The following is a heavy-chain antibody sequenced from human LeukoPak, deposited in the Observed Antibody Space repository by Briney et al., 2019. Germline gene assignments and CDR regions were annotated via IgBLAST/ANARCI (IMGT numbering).Heavy chain of an antibody. Sequence: SETLSLTCTVSGGSISSGDYHWNWIRQPPGKGLEWIGFIHNSGSTLYNPSLKSRIIISRDVSRNQFSLQLTSVTAADTAVYYCARFSRRPYFDYWGQGTLVTVSS. CDR3: ARFSRRPYFDY. V-gene: IGHV4-30-4*01. J-gene: IGHJ4*02. CDR2: IHNSGST. CDR1: GGSISSGDYH.